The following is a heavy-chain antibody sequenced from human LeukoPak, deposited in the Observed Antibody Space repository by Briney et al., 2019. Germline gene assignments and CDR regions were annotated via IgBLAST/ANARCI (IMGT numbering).Heavy chain of an antibody. CDR1: GYTFTSYY. CDR2: INPSGGST. CDR3: AIEGLAAAGTTGFDY. V-gene: IGHV1-46*01. Sequence: ASVKVSCKASGYTFTSYYMHWVRQAPGQGLEWMGIINPSGGSTSYAQKFQGRVTMTRDTSTSTVYMELSSLRSEDTAVYYCAIEGLAAAGTTGFDYWGQGTLVTVS. D-gene: IGHD6-13*01. J-gene: IGHJ4*02.